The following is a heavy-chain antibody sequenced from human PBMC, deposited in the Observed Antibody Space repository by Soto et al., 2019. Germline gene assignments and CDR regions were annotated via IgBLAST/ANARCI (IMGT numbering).Heavy chain of an antibody. Sequence: GGSLRLSCAASGFTFNSYAMTWVRQAPGKGLEWVSTIIVSGGNAYYADSVKGRFTISRDYSNSTLYLQMNNLRPEDTALYYCAKDHSGSHLPYNYFGPWGPGTLLTVFS. J-gene: IGHJ5*02. CDR3: AKDHSGSHLPYNYFGP. V-gene: IGHV3-23*01. D-gene: IGHD1-26*01. CDR2: IIVSGGNA. CDR1: GFTFNSYA.